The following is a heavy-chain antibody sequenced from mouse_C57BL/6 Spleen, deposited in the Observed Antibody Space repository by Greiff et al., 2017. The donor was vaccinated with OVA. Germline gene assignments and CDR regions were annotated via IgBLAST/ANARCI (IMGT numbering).Heavy chain of an antibody. Sequence: EVKLVESGGDLVKPGGSLKLSCAASGFTFSSYGMSWVRQTPDKRLEWVATISSGGSYTYSPDSVKGRFTISSDNAKNTLYLHMSSLKSEDTAMYYCARDPFITTVVEDVWGTGTTVTVSS. V-gene: IGHV5-6*01. D-gene: IGHD1-1*01. CDR2: ISSGGSYT. CDR3: ARDPFITTVVEDV. J-gene: IGHJ1*03. CDR1: GFTFSSYG.